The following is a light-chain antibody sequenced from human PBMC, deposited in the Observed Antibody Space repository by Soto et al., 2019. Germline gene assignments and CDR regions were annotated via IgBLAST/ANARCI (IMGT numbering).Light chain of an antibody. CDR1: SSDVGGYKY. CDR3: SSYARINNIGV. V-gene: IGLV2-8*01. CDR2: EVN. Sequence: QSVLTQPPSASGSPGQSVTISCTGTSSDVGGYKYVSWYQQHPGKAPKLMIFEVNKRPSGVPDRFSGSKSGNTASLTVSGLQAEDEADYYCSSYARINNIGVFAPGTKVTVL. J-gene: IGLJ1*01.